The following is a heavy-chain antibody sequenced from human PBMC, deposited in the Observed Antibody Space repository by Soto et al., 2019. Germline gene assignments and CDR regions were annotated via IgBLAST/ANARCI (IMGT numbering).Heavy chain of an antibody. Sequence: SLRLSCAASGFTFSSYAMHWVRQAPGKGLEWVALISYDGRDKDYADSAKGRFTISRDNSRNTLFLQMNSLRAEDTAVYYCARDYYKYYDSSGYYRSPAYWGQGTLVTVSS. D-gene: IGHD3-22*01. CDR2: ISYDGRDK. CDR3: ARDYYKYYDSSGYYRSPAY. CDR1: GFTFSSYA. J-gene: IGHJ4*02. V-gene: IGHV3-30*04.